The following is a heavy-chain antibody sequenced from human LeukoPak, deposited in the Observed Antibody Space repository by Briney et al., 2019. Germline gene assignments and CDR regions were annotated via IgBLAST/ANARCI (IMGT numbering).Heavy chain of an antibody. J-gene: IGHJ4*02. CDR1: GFTFSTAW. Sequence: GGSLRLSCAVSGFTFSTAWMSWVRQAPGKGLEWVGRIKRKSDIGTPEYAAPVKGRFTISRDDSTNTLYLQMNSLKTEDTAVYYCTTDIGSGRYCHNFDYWGQGTLVTVSS. CDR2: IKRKSDIGTP. D-gene: IGHD6-19*01. CDR3: TTDIGSGRYCHNFDY. V-gene: IGHV3-15*01.